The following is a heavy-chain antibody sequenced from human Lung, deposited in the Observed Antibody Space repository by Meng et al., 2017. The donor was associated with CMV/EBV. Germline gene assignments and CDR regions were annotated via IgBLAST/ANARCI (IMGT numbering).Heavy chain of an antibody. V-gene: IGHV3-21*01. D-gene: IGHD2-2*01. CDR2: ISSSRSYI. J-gene: IGHJ3*02. CDR3: ARERLYQPLWGDAVEM. Sequence: ESXKISXATSGFTFSTYTMHWVRQAPGKGLEWVSSISSSRSYINYADSVKGRFTISRDNAKNSLYLQMNKMRAGDTAVYYCARERLYQPLWGDAVEMWGLGTMVTVSS. CDR1: GFTFSTYT.